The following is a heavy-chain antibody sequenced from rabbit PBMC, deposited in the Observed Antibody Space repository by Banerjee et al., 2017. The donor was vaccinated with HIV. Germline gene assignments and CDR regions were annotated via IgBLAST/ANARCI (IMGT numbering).Heavy chain of an antibody. Sequence: QSLEESGGDLVKPGASLTLTCTASGFSFSSSYYMCWVRQAPGKGLEWIACMNVDSSGSAFYASWVNGRFTISLDNAQNTVFLQMTSLTIADTATYFCARGGPSGYGGYGYVTEGYRLWGPGTLSPS. CDR2: MNVDSSGSA. CDR3: ARGGPSGYGGYGYVTEGYRL. CDR1: GFSFSSSYY. D-gene: IGHD6-1*01. V-gene: IGHV1S40*01. J-gene: IGHJ4*01.